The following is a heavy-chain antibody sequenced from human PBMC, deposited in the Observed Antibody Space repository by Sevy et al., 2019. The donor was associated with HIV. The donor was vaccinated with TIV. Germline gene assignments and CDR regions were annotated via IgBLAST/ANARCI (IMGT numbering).Heavy chain of an antibody. D-gene: IGHD6-13*01. CDR3: ARGGAAAGTADY. Sequence: GGSLRLSCAASGFTVSSNYMSWVRQAPGKGLEWVSVIYSGGSTYYADSVKGRFTIPRDNSKNTRYLQMNSLRAEDTAVYYCARGGAAAGTADYWGQGTLVTVSS. V-gene: IGHV3-53*01. CDR1: GFTVSSNY. J-gene: IGHJ4*02. CDR2: IYSGGST.